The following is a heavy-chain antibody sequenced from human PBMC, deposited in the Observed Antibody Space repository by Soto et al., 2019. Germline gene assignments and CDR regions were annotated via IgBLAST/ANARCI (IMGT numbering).Heavy chain of an antibody. V-gene: IGHV1-8*01. J-gene: IGHJ5*02. Sequence: GASVKVSCKASGYTFTSYDINWVRQATGQGLEWKGWMNPNSGNTGYAQKFQGRVTMTRNTSISTAYMELSSLRSEDTAVYYCARGLLGYCSGGSCYSDNNWFDPWGQGTLVTVSS. D-gene: IGHD2-15*01. CDR2: MNPNSGNT. CDR1: GYTFTSYD. CDR3: ARGLLGYCSGGSCYSDNNWFDP.